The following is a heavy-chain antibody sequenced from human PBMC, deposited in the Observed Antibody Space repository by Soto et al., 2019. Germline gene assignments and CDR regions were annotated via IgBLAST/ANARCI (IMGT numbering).Heavy chain of an antibody. J-gene: IGHJ6*02. V-gene: IGHV4-30-4*01. Sequence: SETLSLTRTVSGGSISSGDSYWSWIRQAPGKGLEWIGYIYYSGSTYYNPYLRSRVTISVDTSRNQFSLKLNSVTAADTAVYFCAREGAASHSYYYGTDVWGQGNTV. CDR3: AREGAASHSYYYGTDV. D-gene: IGHD3-16*01. CDR1: GGSISSGDSY. CDR2: IYYSGST.